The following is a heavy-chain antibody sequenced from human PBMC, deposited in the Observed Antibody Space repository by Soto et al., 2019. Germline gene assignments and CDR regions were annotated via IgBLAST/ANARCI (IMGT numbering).Heavy chain of an antibody. CDR3: AKGSGQWLGSWFDH. CDR1: GFTFSNYA. V-gene: IGHV3-23*01. D-gene: IGHD6-19*01. CDR2: ISGSGGST. J-gene: IGHJ5*02. Sequence: VQLLESGGGLVQPGGSLRLSCAVSGFTFSNYAMSWVRQAPGKGLEWVSGISGSGGSTYYGDSVNGRFTISRDNSKTTLSLQINSLSPEDTAVYYCAKGSGQWLGSWFDHWGQGTLVTVSS.